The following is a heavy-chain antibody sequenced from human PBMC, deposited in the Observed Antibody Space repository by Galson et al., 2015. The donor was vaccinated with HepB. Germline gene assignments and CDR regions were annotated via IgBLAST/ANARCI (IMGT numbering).Heavy chain of an antibody. V-gene: IGHV3-53*04. CDR1: GFTLRSHW. CDR2: MYVGGST. Sequence: SLRLSCAASGFTLRSHWMHWVRQAPGKGLLWVSIMYVGGSTSYVDPVKGRFTISSHNSQNTLYLQMNRLRPEDTAVYYCAKGGIASTSGYATWYFELCGRGTLVTVSS. D-gene: IGHD3-22*01. J-gene: IGHJ2*01. CDR3: AKGGIASTSGYATWYFEL.